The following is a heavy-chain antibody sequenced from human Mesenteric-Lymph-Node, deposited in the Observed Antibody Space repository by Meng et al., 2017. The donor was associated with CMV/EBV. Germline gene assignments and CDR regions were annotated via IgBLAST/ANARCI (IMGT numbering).Heavy chain of an antibody. D-gene: IGHD3-10*01. CDR1: GFTFSSYD. J-gene: IGHJ6*02. Sequence: GGSLRLSCAASGFTFSSYDMHWVRQATGKGLEWVSAIGTAGDTYYPGSVKGRFTISIENAKNSLYLQMNSLRAGDTAVYYCARGGGLWFGELYGMDVWGQGTTVTVSS. CDR2: IGTAGDT. CDR3: ARGGGLWFGELYGMDV. V-gene: IGHV3-13*01.